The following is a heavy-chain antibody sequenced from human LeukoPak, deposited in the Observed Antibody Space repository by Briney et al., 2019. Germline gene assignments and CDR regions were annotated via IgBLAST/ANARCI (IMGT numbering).Heavy chain of an antibody. CDR3: ARDHTVDGLVFDY. J-gene: IGHJ4*02. Sequence: GGSLRLSCAASGSTFRDFWMNWVGQAPGKGRDWVASIKQDGSEKYYVDSVKGRFSIYRDNARKSLPLQMNNLRAEDTAVYYCARDHTVDGLVFDYWGQGILVTVSS. CDR2: IKQDGSEK. CDR1: GSTFRDFW. D-gene: IGHD6-19*01. V-gene: IGHV3-7*01.